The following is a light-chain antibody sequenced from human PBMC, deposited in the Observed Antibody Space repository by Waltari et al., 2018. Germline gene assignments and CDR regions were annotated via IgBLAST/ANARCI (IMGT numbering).Light chain of an antibody. CDR2: GVS. Sequence: QSALTQPASVSGSPGQSIHISCNGTSSDVGSYTLVPWYQQHPGKAPKLIIYGVSKRPSGVSTRFSGSKSGNTASLTISGLQAEDEAHYYCCSYAGNSTWVFGGATKLTVL. V-gene: IGLV2-23*02. CDR3: CSYAGNSTWV. CDR1: SSDVGSYTL. J-gene: IGLJ2*01.